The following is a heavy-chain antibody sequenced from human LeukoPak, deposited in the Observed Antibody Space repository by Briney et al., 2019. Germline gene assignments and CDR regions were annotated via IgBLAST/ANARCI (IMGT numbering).Heavy chain of an antibody. CDR3: AELGITMIGGV. Sequence: GGSLRLSCAASGFTFSSNYMSWVRQAPGKGLEWVSVIYSGGSTYYADSVKGRFTISRDNSKNSLYLQMNSLRAEDTAVYYCAELGITMIGGVWGKGTTVTISS. J-gene: IGHJ6*04. CDR2: IYSGGST. D-gene: IGHD3-10*02. CDR1: GFTFSSNY. V-gene: IGHV3-66*01.